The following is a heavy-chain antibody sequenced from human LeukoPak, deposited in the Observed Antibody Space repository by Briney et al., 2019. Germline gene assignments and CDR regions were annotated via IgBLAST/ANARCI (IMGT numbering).Heavy chain of an antibody. V-gene: IGHV3-66*01. CDR1: GFTFLGYW. CDR3: ARDTYYYGSGSYGLDY. D-gene: IGHD3-10*01. Sequence: GGSLRLSCAASGFTFLGYWMSWVRQAPGKGLEWVSVIYSGGSTYYADSVKGRFTISRDNSKNTLYLQMNSLRAEDTAVYYCARDTYYYGSGSYGLDYWGQGTLVTVSS. CDR2: IYSGGST. J-gene: IGHJ4*02.